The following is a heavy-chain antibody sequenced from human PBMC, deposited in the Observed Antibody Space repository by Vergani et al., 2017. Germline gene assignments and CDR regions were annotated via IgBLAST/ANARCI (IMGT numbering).Heavy chain of an antibody. CDR3: ARVGGKLGYYYYYYMDV. D-gene: IGHD3-16*01. J-gene: IGHJ6*03. CDR1: GGSFSGYY. Sequence: QVQLQESGPGLVKPSETLSLTCTVSGGSFSGYYWSWIRQPPGKGLEWIGEINHSGSTNYNPSLKSRVTISVDTSKNQFSLKLSSVTAADTAVYYCARVGGKLGYYYYYYMDVWGKGTTVTVSS. CDR2: INHSGST. V-gene: IGHV4-34*01.